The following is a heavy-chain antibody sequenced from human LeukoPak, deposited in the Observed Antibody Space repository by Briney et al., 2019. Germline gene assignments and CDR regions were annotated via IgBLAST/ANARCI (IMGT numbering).Heavy chain of an antibody. CDR2: IYYSGST. CDR3: ASLRERSYYARGFDY. J-gene: IGHJ4*02. D-gene: IGHD1-26*01. CDR1: GGSISSSSYY. V-gene: IGHV4-39*01. Sequence: SETLSLTCTVSGGSISSSSYYWGWIRQTPVKGLEWIGSIYYSGSTFYSPSLKSRVTISVDTSKNQFSLKLSSVTAADTAVYYCASLRERSYYARGFDYWGQGTLVTVSS.